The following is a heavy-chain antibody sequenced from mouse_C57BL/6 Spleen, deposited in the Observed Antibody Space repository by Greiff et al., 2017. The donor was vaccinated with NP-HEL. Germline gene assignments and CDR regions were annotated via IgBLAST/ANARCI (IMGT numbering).Heavy chain of an antibody. V-gene: IGHV2-5*01. CDR2: IWRGGST. CDR1: GFSLTSYG. J-gene: IGHJ1*03. D-gene: IGHD1-1*01. Sequence: VQLVESGPGLVQPSQSLSITCTVSGFSLTSYGVHWVRQSPGKGLEWLGVIWRGGSTDYNAAFMSRLSITKDNSKSQVFFKMNSLQADDTAIYYCAKTRGSSYGYFDVWGTGTTVTVSS. CDR3: AKTRGSSYGYFDV.